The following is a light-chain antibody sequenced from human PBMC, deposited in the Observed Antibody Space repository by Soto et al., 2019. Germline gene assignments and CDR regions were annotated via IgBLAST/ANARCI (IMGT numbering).Light chain of an antibody. CDR1: QSVGTN. CDR2: GAS. Sequence: ELVMTQSPATLSVSPGERATLSCRASQSVGTNLAWHRQKPGQAPRLLIYGASTRAAGIPVRFSGSGSGTEFTLTISSLQSEDFVVYYCQQYTHWPWTFGQGTKVEI. CDR3: QQYTHWPWT. V-gene: IGKV3-15*01. J-gene: IGKJ1*01.